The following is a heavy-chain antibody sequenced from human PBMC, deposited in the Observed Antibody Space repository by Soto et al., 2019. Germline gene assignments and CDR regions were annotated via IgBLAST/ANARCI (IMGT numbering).Heavy chain of an antibody. CDR1: SGSISSSNW. CDR3: ARGIFGVATSEAFDI. V-gene: IGHV4-4*02. D-gene: IGHD3-3*01. CDR2: IYHSGST. Sequence: SETLSLTCAVSSGSISSSNWWSWVRQPPGKGLEWIGEIYHSGSTNYNPSLKSRVTISVDKSKNQFSLKLSSVTAADTAVYYCARGIFGVATSEAFDIWGQGTMITVSS. J-gene: IGHJ3*02.